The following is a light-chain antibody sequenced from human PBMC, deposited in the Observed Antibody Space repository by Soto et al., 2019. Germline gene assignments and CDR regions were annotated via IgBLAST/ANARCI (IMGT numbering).Light chain of an antibody. J-gene: IGLJ2*01. V-gene: IGLV2-14*01. Sequence: QSALTQPASVSGSPGQSITISCAGTSGDVGAYNFVTWFQQHPGKVPKLIIYDVTDRPSGVSDRFSGSKSGNTASLTISGLLAEDEADYYCGSYTTINTTIFGGGTKLTVL. CDR1: SGDVGAYNF. CDR2: DVT. CDR3: GSYTTINTTI.